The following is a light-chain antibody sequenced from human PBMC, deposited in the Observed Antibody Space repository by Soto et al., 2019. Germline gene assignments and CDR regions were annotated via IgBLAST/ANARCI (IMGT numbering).Light chain of an antibody. V-gene: IGKV3-20*01. J-gene: IGKJ1*01. CDR2: GVS. CDR3: QQYTSSPGWT. CDR1: QSVSNNY. Sequence: EIVLTQSPGTLSLSPGERATLSCRTSQSVSNNYLAWYQQKTGQAPRLLIYGVSNRATGIPDRFSGSGSGTDFTLTISRLEPEDFVVYYCQQYTSSPGWTFGQGTKVEVK.